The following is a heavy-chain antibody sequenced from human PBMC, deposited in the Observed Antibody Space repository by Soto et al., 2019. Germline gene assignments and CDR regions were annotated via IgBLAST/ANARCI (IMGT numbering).Heavy chain of an antibody. CDR3: ASQYYYDSSGYPD. J-gene: IGHJ4*02. CDR2: INPSGGST. CDR1: GYAFTSYY. D-gene: IGHD3-22*01. Sequence: GASVHVSCRASGYAFTSYYMHWVRQAPGQGLEWMGIINPSGGSTSYAQKFQGRVTMTRDTSTSTVYMELSSLRSEDTAVYYCASQYYYDSSGYPDWGQGTLVTSPQ. V-gene: IGHV1-46*01.